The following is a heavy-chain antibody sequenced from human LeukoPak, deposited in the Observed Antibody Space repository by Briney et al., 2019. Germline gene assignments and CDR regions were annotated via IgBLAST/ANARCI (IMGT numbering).Heavy chain of an antibody. V-gene: IGHV4-31*03. CDR3: AREGEGYCSSTSCYQGDY. J-gene: IGHJ4*02. D-gene: IGHD2-2*01. CDR1: GGSIGSSGYY. CDR2: IYYSGST. Sequence: SETLSLTCNVSGGSIGSSGYYWTWIRQHPGKGLEWIGYIYYSGSTYYNPSLKSRVTISVDTSKNQFSLKLSSVTAADTAVYYCAREGEGYCSSTSCYQGDYWGQGTLVTVSS.